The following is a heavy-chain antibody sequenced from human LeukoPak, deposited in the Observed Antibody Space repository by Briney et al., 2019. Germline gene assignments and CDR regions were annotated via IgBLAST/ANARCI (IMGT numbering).Heavy chain of an antibody. Sequence: SETLSLTCTVSGGSISGFYWSWIRQPPGKGLEWIGYIYTSGSTNYNPSLKSRVTISVDTSKNQFSLQLSSVTAADTAVFYCARHVFGCIAVAGRGYWFDPWGQGTLVTVSS. CDR2: IYTSGST. CDR3: ARHVFGCIAVAGRGYWFDP. CDR1: GGSISGFY. V-gene: IGHV4-4*09. J-gene: IGHJ5*02. D-gene: IGHD6-19*01.